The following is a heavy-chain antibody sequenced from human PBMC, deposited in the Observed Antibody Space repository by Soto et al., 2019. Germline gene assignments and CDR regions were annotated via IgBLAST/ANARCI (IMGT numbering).Heavy chain of an antibody. CDR2: TYYRSKWYN. CDR1: GDSVSSNSAA. Sequence: SPTLSLTCAISGDSVSSNSAAWNWIRQSPSRGLEWLGRTYYRSKWYNDYAVSVKSRITINPDTSKNQFSLQLNSVTPEDTAVYYCARAQGSYFRPSGAFDIWGQGTMVTVSS. CDR3: ARAQGSYFRPSGAFDI. J-gene: IGHJ3*02. D-gene: IGHD1-26*01. V-gene: IGHV6-1*01.